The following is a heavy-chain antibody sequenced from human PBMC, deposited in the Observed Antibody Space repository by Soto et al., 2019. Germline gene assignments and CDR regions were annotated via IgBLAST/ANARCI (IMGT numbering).Heavy chain of an antibody. CDR1: GYTFTSYA. J-gene: IGHJ6*02. Sequence: ASVKVSCKASGYTFTSYAMHWVRQAPGQRLEWMGWINAGNGNTKYSQKFQGRVTITRDTSASTAYMELSSLRSDDTAVYYCARDLGLAARLGMDVWGQGTTVTVSS. D-gene: IGHD6-6*01. CDR2: INAGNGNT. V-gene: IGHV1-3*01. CDR3: ARDLGLAARLGMDV.